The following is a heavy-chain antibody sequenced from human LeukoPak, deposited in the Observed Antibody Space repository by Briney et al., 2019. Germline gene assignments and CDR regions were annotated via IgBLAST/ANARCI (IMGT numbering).Heavy chain of an antibody. J-gene: IGHJ4*01. V-gene: IGHV3-23*01. Sequence: GGSLRLSCAASGFTFSSNAMCWVRQAPGKGLEWVSLTSGTGGTTYYADSVKGRLTISRDNSKNTLYLQMNSLRVEDTAVYYCAKDAHSGGYFDYWGQGILVTVSS. CDR1: GFTFSSNA. D-gene: IGHD3-10*01. CDR2: TSGTGGTT. CDR3: AKDAHSGGYFDY.